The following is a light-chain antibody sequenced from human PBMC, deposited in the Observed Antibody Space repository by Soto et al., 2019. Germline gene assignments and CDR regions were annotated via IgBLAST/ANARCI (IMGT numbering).Light chain of an antibody. J-gene: IGKJ1*01. CDR1: QRISNY. V-gene: IGKV1-39*01. CDR3: QQTYSTPWT. Sequence: DIQMTQSPSSLSASVGDRVTITCRASQRISNYLNWYQQKPGKTPKLLIYAASNLQSGVPSRFSGSGSGTDFTLTISSLQPEDFASYFCQQTYSTPWTFGQGTKVKIQ. CDR2: AAS.